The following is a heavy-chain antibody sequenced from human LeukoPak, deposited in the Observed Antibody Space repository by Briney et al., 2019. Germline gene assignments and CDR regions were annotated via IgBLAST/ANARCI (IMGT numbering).Heavy chain of an antibody. CDR1: GSSISSGGYG. J-gene: IGHJ4*02. D-gene: IGHD3-9*01. V-gene: IGHV4-31*03. CDR2: MYFSGST. CDR3: ARGYFNILSGYYVPQ. Sequence: SQTLSLTCTVSGSSISSGGYGWSWLRQHPGKGLEWIGYMYFSGSTSYNPSLKSRVTISVDTSQNQFSLKLSSVTAADTAVYYCARGYFNILSGYYVPQWGQGTLVTVSS.